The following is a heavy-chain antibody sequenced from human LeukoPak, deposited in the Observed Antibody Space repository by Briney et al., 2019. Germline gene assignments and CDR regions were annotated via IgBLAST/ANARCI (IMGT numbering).Heavy chain of an antibody. Sequence: PGGSLRLSCAASGFTFNNVWMNWVRQAPGKGLEWVGRVKQKSEGGTTDYPAPVKGRFTISRDDSKSTLYLQMNNLRTEDTAVYYCTTRVVTTNDYWGQGTLVTVSS. J-gene: IGHJ4*02. CDR1: GFTFNNVW. CDR2: VKQKSEGGTT. CDR3: TTRVVTTNDY. V-gene: IGHV3-15*01. D-gene: IGHD2-21*02.